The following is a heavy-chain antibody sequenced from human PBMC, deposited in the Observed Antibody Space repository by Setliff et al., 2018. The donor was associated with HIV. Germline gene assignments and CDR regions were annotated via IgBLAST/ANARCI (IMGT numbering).Heavy chain of an antibody. Sequence: PSETLSLTCTVSGGSTSISDWSWIRQPPGKGLEWIGCIYTSGNTNYDPSLKSRVTISVDTSKNQFSLKLASVTAADTAVYFCARRSDWFDPWGQGTLVTVSS. V-gene: IGHV4-4*09. CDR2: IYTSGNT. J-gene: IGHJ5*02. CDR3: ARRSDWFDP. CDR1: GGSTSISD.